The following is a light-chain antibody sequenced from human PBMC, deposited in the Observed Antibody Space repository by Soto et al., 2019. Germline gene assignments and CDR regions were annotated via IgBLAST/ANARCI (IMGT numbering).Light chain of an antibody. CDR3: QQSYSTLT. J-gene: IGKJ4*01. Sequence: DIQMTQSPFTLSASVGDRVTITCRASQSISSYLNWYQQKPGKAPKLLIYAASSLQSGVPSRFSGSGSGTDFTLTISSLQPEDFATYYCQQSYSTLTFGGGTKVDI. CDR2: AAS. CDR1: QSISSY. V-gene: IGKV1-39*01.